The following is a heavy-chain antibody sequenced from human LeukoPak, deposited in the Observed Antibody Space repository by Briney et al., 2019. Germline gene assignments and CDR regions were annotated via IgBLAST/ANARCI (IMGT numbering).Heavy chain of an antibody. CDR2: ISGSGGRT. CDR3: AKRHRASGAFDI. V-gene: IGHV3-23*01. Sequence: GGSLRLSCVASGFTFSSYALSWVRQAPGKGLEWVSNISGSGGRTDYADSVKGRFTISRDNSKNTLYLQMNSLRAEDTAVYYCAKRHRASGAFDIWGQGTMVTVSS. D-gene: IGHD1-14*01. CDR1: GFTFSSYA. J-gene: IGHJ3*02.